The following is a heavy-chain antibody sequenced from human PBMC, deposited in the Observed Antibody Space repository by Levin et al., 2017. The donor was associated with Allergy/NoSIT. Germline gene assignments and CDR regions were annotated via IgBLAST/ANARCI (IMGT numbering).Heavy chain of an antibody. Sequence: GGSLRLSCAASGFTFSSYWMSWVRQAPGKGLEWVANIKQDGSEKYYVDSVKGRFTISRDNAKNSLYLQMNSLRAEDTAVYYCARGVDIVVVPAAQFDPWGQGTLVTVSS. CDR2: IKQDGSEK. J-gene: IGHJ5*02. D-gene: IGHD2-2*01. V-gene: IGHV3-7*01. CDR1: GFTFSSYW. CDR3: ARGVDIVVVPAAQFDP.